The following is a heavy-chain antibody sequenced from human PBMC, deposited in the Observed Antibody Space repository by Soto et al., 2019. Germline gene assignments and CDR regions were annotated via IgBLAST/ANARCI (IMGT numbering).Heavy chain of an antibody. V-gene: IGHV5-51*01. D-gene: IGHD3-9*01. CDR3: ARLDMLTAYAYIDY. Sequence: GESLKISCKGSGYSFTSYWITWVRQMPGKGLEWMGIIYPDDSDTRYSPSFQGHVTISADKSISTAYLQWSSLKASDSATYYCARLDMLTAYAYIDYWGQGTQLTVSS. CDR2: IYPDDSDT. CDR1: GYSFTSYW. J-gene: IGHJ4*01.